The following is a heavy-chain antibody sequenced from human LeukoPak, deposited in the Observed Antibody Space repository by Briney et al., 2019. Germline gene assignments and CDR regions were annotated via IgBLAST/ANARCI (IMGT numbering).Heavy chain of an antibody. CDR1: GFSFSSYN. Sequence: PGGSLRLSCAASGFSFSSYNMNWFRQAPGKGLEWVSYSSSGSTTIYYADSVKGRFTVTRDNAENSLYLQMNSLRDEDTAVYYCARVPGYCSGGSCFSTYFDYWGQGTLVTVSS. V-gene: IGHV3-48*02. D-gene: IGHD2-15*01. J-gene: IGHJ4*02. CDR2: SSSGSTTI. CDR3: ARVPGYCSGGSCFSTYFDY.